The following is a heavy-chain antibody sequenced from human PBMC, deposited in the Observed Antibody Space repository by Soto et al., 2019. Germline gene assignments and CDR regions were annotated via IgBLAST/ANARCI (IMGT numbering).Heavy chain of an antibody. J-gene: IGHJ6*02. Sequence: QVKLVQSGAEVKRPGASVKVSCKASGYILADYYVHWVRQAPGQGLEWMGWINANTGGTPYAQNLQGRVTMTRDTSIGTAYLDLSRLRSDDTAVYYCARGNSGMDVWGQGTTVTVSS. CDR3: ARGNSGMDV. CDR2: INANTGGT. CDR1: GYILADYY. V-gene: IGHV1-2*02.